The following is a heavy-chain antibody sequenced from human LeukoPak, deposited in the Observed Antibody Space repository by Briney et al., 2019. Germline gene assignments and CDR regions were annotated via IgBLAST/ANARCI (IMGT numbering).Heavy chain of an antibody. CDR2: ISYDGSNK. J-gene: IGHJ6*02. V-gene: IGHV3-30*18. CDR1: GFTFSSYG. CDR3: AKDNYYYYGMDV. Sequence: PGGSLRLSCAASGFTFSSYGMHWVRQAPGKGLEWVAVISYDGSNKYYADSVKGRFTISRDNSKNTLYLQMNSLRAEDTAVYYCAKDNYYYYGMDVRGQGTTVTVSS.